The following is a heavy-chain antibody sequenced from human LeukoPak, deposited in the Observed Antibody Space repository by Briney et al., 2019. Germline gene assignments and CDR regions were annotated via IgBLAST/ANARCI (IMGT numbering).Heavy chain of an antibody. CDR1: GFTFSSYT. V-gene: IGHV3-21*04. CDR2: ISSSSSYI. J-gene: IGHJ5*02. CDR3: ARGLKYQLLVSWFDP. Sequence: GGSLRLSCAASGFTFSSYTMNWVRQAPGKGLEWVSSISSSSSYIYYADSVKGRFTISRDNAKNSLYLQMNSLRAEDTALYYCARGLKYQLLVSWFDPWGQGTLVTVSS. D-gene: IGHD2-2*01.